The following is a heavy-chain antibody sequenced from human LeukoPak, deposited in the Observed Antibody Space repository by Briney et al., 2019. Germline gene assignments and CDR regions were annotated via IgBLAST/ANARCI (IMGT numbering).Heavy chain of an antibody. CDR3: ARGVAAAGIDY. CDR2: IYYSGST. V-gene: IGHV4-59*01. CDR1: GGSISSYY. J-gene: IGHJ4*02. D-gene: IGHD6-13*01. Sequence: SETLSLTCTASGGSISSYYWSWIRQPPGKGLEWIGYIYYSGSTNYNPSPKSRVTISVDTSKNQFSLKLSSVTAADTAVYYCARGVAAAGIDYWGQGTLVTVSS.